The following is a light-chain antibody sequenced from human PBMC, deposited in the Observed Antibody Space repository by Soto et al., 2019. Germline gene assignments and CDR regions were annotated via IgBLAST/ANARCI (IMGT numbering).Light chain of an antibody. V-gene: IGKV3-15*01. CDR2: AAS. CDR3: QQYTNWPLT. J-gene: IGKJ4*01. CDR1: QSVSSN. Sequence: EIVMTQSPATLSVPPGERVTLSCRASQSVSSNLAWYQQKPGQAPRVLIYAASTRATGIPARFSGSGSGTAFTLTIGSLQSEDFAVYYCQQYTNWPLTFGGGTKVEIK.